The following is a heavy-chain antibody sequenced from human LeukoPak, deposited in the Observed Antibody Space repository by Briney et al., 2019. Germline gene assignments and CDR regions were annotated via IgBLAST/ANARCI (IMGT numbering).Heavy chain of an antibody. CDR3: ASHFWNYYRIDY. Sequence: GGSLRLSCAASGFSFSTYTMNWARQAPGKGLEWVSSISGSGSYIYYSDSVKGRFTISRDNAKNSLSLQMNCLRAEDTAIYYCASHFWNYYRIDYWGQGILVTVSS. CDR2: ISGSGSYI. CDR1: GFSFSTYT. D-gene: IGHD3-3*02. J-gene: IGHJ4*02. V-gene: IGHV3-21*01.